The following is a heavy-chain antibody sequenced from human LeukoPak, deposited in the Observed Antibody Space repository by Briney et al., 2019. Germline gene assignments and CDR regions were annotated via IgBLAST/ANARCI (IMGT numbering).Heavy chain of an antibody. D-gene: IGHD3-10*01. CDR2: ISGSGDRT. V-gene: IGHV3-23*01. CDR3: AKGYYGSGSYGWFDY. CDR1: GFTFISSA. J-gene: IGHJ4*02. Sequence: GGSLRLSRAASGFTFISSAISWVRQAPGKGLEWVSTISGSGDRTYSADSVRGRFTISRDNSKNTLFLHMNSLRAEDTAVYSCAKGYYGSGSYGWFDYWGQGTLVTVSS.